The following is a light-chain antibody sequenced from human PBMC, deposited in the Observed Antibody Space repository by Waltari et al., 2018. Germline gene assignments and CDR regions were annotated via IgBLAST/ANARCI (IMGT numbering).Light chain of an antibody. J-gene: IGLJ7*01. CDR2: EDS. V-gene: IGLV1-51*02. Sequence: QSVLTQPPSVSAAPGQRVTRSCSGGSYTTGNNYVSCYRQFPGTAPKLLIYEDSERPSGIPGRFSGSKSGTSATLYIPGLQAGDEADYYCGTWDSSLSGAVFGGGTHLTVL. CDR1: SYTTGNNY. CDR3: GTWDSSLSGAV.